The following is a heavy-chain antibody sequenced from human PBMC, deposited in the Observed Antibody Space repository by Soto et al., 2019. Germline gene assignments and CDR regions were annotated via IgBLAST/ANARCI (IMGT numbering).Heavy chain of an antibody. J-gene: IGHJ6*02. V-gene: IGHV1-3*01. CDR1: GYTFTSYA. CDR3: ARAGLDSSGYYFPPGSYGMDV. Sequence: ASVKVSCKASGYTFTSYAMHWVRQAPGQRLEWMGWINAGNGNTKYSQKFQGRVTITRDTSASTAYMELSSLRSEDTAVYYCARAGLDSSGYYFPPGSYGMDVWGQGTTVTGSS. CDR2: INAGNGNT. D-gene: IGHD3-22*01.